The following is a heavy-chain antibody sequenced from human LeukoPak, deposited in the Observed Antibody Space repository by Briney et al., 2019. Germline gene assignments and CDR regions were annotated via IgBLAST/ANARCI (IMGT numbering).Heavy chain of an antibody. V-gene: IGHV3-30*04. J-gene: IGHJ4*02. CDR2: ISYEGSNK. CDR3: AKDIGYSGYDTSYFDY. CDR1: GITFSRSA. D-gene: IGHD5-12*01. Sequence: GRSLRLSCAASGITFSRSAMHWVRQAPGKGLEWVAVISYEGSNKYYADSVKGRFTISRDNSKNTLYLQMNSLRPEDTAVYFCAKDIGYSGYDTSYFDYWGQGTLVTVSS.